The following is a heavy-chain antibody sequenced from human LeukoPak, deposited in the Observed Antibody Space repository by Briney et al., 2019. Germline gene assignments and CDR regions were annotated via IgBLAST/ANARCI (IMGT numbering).Heavy chain of an antibody. J-gene: IGHJ4*02. D-gene: IGHD5-24*01. CDR2: ITASGSNT. CDR1: GFTFSSYA. CDR3: ARGKGERWLESLDF. V-gene: IGHV3-23*01. Sequence: PGGSLRLSCAASGFTFSSYAMNWVRQAPGKGLEWVSGITASGSNTYYADSVKGRFTISRDNSNHTFYLQMDSLRAEDTAVYLCARGKGERWLESLDFWGQGTPVTVSS.